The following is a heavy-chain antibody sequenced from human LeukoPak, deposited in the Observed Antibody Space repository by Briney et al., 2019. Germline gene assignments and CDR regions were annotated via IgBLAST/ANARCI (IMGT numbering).Heavy chain of an antibody. V-gene: IGHV4-31*03. CDR2: IYYSGST. Sequence: PSETLSLTCTVSGGSISSGGYYWSWIRQHPGKGLEWIGYIYYSGSTNYNPSLKSRVTISVDTSKNQFSLKLSSVTAADTAVYYCVVMKRDMYRGSYGFDDYWGQGTLVTVSS. CDR3: VVMKRDMYRGSYGFDDY. J-gene: IGHJ4*02. CDR1: GGSISSGGYY. D-gene: IGHD1-26*01.